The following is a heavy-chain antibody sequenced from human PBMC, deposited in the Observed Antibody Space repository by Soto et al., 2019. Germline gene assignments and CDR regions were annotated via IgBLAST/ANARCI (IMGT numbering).Heavy chain of an antibody. CDR3: ARNPRAVAAMHMDV. CDR2: IIPILGIG. D-gene: IGHD6-19*01. V-gene: IGHV1-69*04. J-gene: IGHJ6*03. CDR1: GGTFSSYA. Sequence: QVQLVQSGAEVKKPGSSVKVSCKASGGTFSSYAFNWVRQAPGKGLEWMGRIIPILGIGDYAQRFQGRVTITADKSTSTVYMELSSLRSEDTAVYYCARNPRAVAAMHMDVWGKGTMVTVSS.